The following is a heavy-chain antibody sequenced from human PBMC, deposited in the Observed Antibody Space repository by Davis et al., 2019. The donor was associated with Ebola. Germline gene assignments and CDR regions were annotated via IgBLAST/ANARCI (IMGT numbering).Heavy chain of an antibody. V-gene: IGHV4-34*01. Sequence: MPGGSLRLSCTVSGGSISSYYWSWIRQPPGKGLEWIGEINHSGSTNYNPSLKSRVTISVDTSKNQFSLKLSSVTAADTAVYYCARERYFDWLPRYYFDYWGQGTLVTVSS. D-gene: IGHD3-9*01. CDR1: GGSISSYY. CDR3: ARERYFDWLPRYYFDY. J-gene: IGHJ4*02. CDR2: INHSGST.